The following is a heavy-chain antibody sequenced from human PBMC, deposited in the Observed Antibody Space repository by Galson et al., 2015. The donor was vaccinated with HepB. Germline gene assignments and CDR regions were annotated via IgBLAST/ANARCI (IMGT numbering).Heavy chain of an antibody. CDR2: ISAYNGNT. CDR1: GYTFTSYG. V-gene: IGHV1-18*01. J-gene: IGHJ3*02. Sequence: SVKVSCKASGYTFTSYGISWVRQAPGQGLEWMGWISAYNGNTNYAQKLQGRVTMTTDTSTSTAYMELRSLRSDDTAVYYCARDGDYYDLGLGAFDIWGQGTMVTVSS. D-gene: IGHD3-22*01. CDR3: ARDGDYYDLGLGAFDI.